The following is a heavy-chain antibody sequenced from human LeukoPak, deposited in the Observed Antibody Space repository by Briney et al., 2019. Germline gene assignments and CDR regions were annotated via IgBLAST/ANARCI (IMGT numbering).Heavy chain of an antibody. CDR1: GFTFSNYW. J-gene: IGHJ5*02. V-gene: IGHV3-7*03. CDR2: IKPDGSET. Sequence: PGGSLRLSCAASGFTFSNYWMSWVRQAPGKGLEWVGIIKPDGSETHYVDSVKGRFTISRDNAKNSLYLQMNSLRAEDTAVYYCARYSSSAGWLDPWGQGTLVTVSS. CDR3: ARYSSSAGWLDP. D-gene: IGHD6-6*01.